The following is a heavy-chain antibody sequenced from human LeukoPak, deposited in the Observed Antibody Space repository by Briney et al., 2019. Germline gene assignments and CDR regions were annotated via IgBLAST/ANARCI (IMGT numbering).Heavy chain of an antibody. V-gene: IGHV3-7*01. CDR1: GFTFSSYW. J-gene: IGHJ4*02. CDR2: IKQDGSEK. Sequence: GGSLRLPCAASGFTFSSYWMSWVRQAPGKGLEWVANIKQDGSEKYYVDSVKGRFTISRDNAKNSLYLQMNSLRAEDTAVYYCARALLYYGSGSYPSPYFDYWGQGTLVTVSS. CDR3: ARALLYYGSGSYPSPYFDY. D-gene: IGHD3-10*01.